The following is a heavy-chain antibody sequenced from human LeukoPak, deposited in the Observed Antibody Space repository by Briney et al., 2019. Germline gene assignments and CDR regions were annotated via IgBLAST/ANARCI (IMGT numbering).Heavy chain of an antibody. CDR1: GFTLDDYA. J-gene: IGHJ4*02. CDR2: ISGDGGST. CDR3: AKDILPYCSGGSCYAQLDY. V-gene: IGHV3-43*02. D-gene: IGHD2-15*01. Sequence: QTGESLRLSCAASGFTLDDYAMHWVRQAPGKGLEWVSLISGDGGSTYYADSVKGRFTISRDNSKNSLYLQMNSLRTEDTALYYCAKDILPYCSGGSCYAQLDYWGQGTLVAVSS.